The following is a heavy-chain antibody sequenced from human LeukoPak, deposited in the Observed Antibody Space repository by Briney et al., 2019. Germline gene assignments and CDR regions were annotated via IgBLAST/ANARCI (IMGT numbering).Heavy chain of an antibody. J-gene: IGHJ4*02. V-gene: IGHV4-39*01. CDR2: INHSGST. CDR1: GGSISSGGYY. Sequence: PSQTLSLTCTVSGGSISSGGYYWSWIRQPPGKGLEWIGEINHSGSTNYNPSLKSRVTISVDTSKNQFSLKLSSVTAADTAVYFCATTTYDFWSGYSHRRYFDYWGQGTLVTVSS. D-gene: IGHD3-3*01. CDR3: ATTTYDFWSGYSHRRYFDY.